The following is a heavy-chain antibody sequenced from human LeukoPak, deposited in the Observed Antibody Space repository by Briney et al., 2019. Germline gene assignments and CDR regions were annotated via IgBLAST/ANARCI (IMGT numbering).Heavy chain of an antibody. J-gene: IGHJ4*02. CDR3: ARGAGNIVVVPAAMD. D-gene: IGHD2-2*01. CDR1: GYTFTGYY. CDR2: INPNSGGT. Sequence: ASVKVSCKASGYTFTGYYMHWVRQAPGQGLEWMGWINPNSGGTNYAQKFQGRATMTRDTSISTAYMELSRLRSDDTAVYYCARGAGNIVVVPAAMDWGQGTLVTVSS. V-gene: IGHV1-2*02.